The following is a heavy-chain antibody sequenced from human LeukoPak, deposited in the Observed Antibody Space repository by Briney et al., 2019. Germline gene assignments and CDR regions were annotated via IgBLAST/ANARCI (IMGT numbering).Heavy chain of an antibody. CDR3: AKDSGSYGLDY. D-gene: IGHD1-26*01. J-gene: IGHJ4*02. V-gene: IGHV3-23*01. CDR1: GFTFSSYA. CDR2: ISGSGGST. Sequence: GGSLRLSCAASGFTFSSYAMSWVRQAPGKGLEGVAAISGSGGSTYYADSVKGRFTISRDNSKNTPYLQMNSLRAEDTAVYYCAKDSGSYGLDYWGQGTLVTVSS.